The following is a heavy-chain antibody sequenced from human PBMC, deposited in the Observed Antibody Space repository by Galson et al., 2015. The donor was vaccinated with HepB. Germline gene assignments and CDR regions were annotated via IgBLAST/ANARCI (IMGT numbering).Heavy chain of an antibody. CDR2: ISGSGGST. V-gene: IGHV3-23*01. D-gene: IGHD6-19*01. CDR3: AKCLSGWYSSYYYYGMDV. Sequence: SLRLSCAASGFTFSSYAMSWVRQAPGKGLEWVSAISGSGGSTYYADSVKGRFTISRDNSKNTLYLQMNSLRAEDTAVYYCAKCLSGWYSSYYYYGMDVWGQGTTVTVSS. J-gene: IGHJ6*02. CDR1: GFTFSSYA.